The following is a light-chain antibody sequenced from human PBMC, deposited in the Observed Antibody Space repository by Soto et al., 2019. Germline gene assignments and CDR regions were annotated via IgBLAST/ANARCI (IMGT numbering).Light chain of an antibody. Sequence: EVVMTQSPATLSVSPGERATLSCRASQTVSRNLAWYQQRPGQAPRLLIYDISNRATGVPASFCGSGSETEFTLTIRSLQSEDFAVYFCQQYNNWPSFGQGTRLEIK. V-gene: IGKV3-15*01. CDR1: QTVSRN. CDR3: QQYNNWPS. CDR2: DIS. J-gene: IGKJ5*01.